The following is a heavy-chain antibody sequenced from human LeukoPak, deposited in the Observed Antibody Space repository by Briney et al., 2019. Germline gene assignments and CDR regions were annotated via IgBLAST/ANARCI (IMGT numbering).Heavy chain of an antibody. D-gene: IGHD3-22*01. CDR2: ISAYNGNT. J-gene: IGHJ4*02. CDR3: ARAYYYDSSGYPHY. Sequence: GASVKVSCKASGYTFTSYGISWVRQAPGQGLEWMGWISAYNGNTNYAQKLQGRVTMTTDTSTSTAYMELRSLRSDDTAVYYCARAYYYDSSGYPHYWGQGTLVTVSS. CDR1: GYTFTSYG. V-gene: IGHV1-18*01.